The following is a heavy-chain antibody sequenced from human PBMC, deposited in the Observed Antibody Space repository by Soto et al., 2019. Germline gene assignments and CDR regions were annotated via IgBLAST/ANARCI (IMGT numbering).Heavy chain of an antibody. D-gene: IGHD6-6*01. CDR2: ITSSSGYI. Sequence: GGSLRLSCAASGFTFSTYSMNWVRQAPGKGLEWVSSITSSSGYIYYADSVKGRFTISRHNAKSSLYLQMNSLRAEDTAVYYCARDEEARPYFYGMDVWGQGTTVTVSS. CDR3: ARDEEARPYFYGMDV. CDR1: GFTFSTYS. V-gene: IGHV3-21*01. J-gene: IGHJ6*02.